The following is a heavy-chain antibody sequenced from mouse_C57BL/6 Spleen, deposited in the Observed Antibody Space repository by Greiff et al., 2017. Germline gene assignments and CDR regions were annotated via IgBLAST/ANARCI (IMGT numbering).Heavy chain of an antibody. D-gene: IGHD4-1*02. CDR1: GYTFTGYW. J-gene: IGHJ2*01. CDR3: ARRGNWDGGYFDY. V-gene: IGHV1-9*01. Sequence: QVQLQQSGAELMKPGASVKLSCKATGYTFTGYWIEWVKQRPGHGLEWIGEILPGSGSTNYNEKFKGKATLTADTSSNTAYMQLSSLTTEDSAIYYCARRGNWDGGYFDYWGQGTTLTVSS. CDR2: ILPGSGST.